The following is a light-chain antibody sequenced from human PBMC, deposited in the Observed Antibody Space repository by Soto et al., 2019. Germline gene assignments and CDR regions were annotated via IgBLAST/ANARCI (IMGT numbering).Light chain of an antibody. CDR3: QQYHRYSHI. J-gene: IGKJ2*01. CDR1: QNINSW. V-gene: IGKV1-5*03. Sequence: IQMTQSPSTLSASIGDTVSITCRASQNINSWLAWYQQKPGKAPKLLIYEASSLESGVPSRFSGSGYGTEFTLTISSLQPDDFATYHCQQYHRYSHIFGQGTKVDI. CDR2: EAS.